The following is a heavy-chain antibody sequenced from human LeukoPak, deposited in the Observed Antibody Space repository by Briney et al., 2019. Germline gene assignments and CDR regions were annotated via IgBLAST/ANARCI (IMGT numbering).Heavy chain of an antibody. CDR1: GFTFSSSA. D-gene: IGHD3-16*02. CDR2: ISGSGDYT. Sequence: GGSLRLSCGASGFTFSSSAVSWVRQAPGKGLEWVSAISGSGDYTYYADSVKGRFTISRDNSKNTLYLQMNSLRAEDTAVYYCAKEGRGVIGFFDCWGQGTLVAVSS. V-gene: IGHV3-23*01. CDR3: AKEGRGVIGFFDC. J-gene: IGHJ4*02.